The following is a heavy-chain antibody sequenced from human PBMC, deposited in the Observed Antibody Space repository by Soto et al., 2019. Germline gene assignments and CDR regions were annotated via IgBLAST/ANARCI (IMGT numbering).Heavy chain of an antibody. Sequence: GGSLSLSCAASGFTVTSNYMSWVRQAPGKGLEWVSIIYSGGSTYYADSVKGRFTISRHNSRNTLYLQMNSLRTEDTAVYYCARILYSNTFYYYYMDVWGKGTTVTVSS. CDR3: ARILYSNTFYYYYMDV. D-gene: IGHD6-13*01. J-gene: IGHJ6*03. V-gene: IGHV3-53*04. CDR2: IYSGGST. CDR1: GFTVTSNY.